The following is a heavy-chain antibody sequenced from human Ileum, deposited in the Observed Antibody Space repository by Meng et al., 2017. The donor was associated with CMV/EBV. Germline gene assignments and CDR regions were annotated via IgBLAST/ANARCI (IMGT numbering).Heavy chain of an antibody. CDR3: AKGCNTFGYYIDF. D-gene: IGHD2/OR15-2a*01. CDR1: GFNFDAYG. J-gene: IGHJ4*02. V-gene: IGHV3-33*06. Sequence: CAASGFNFDAYGMHWVRQAPGKGLEWVSIISSGGTNQHYADSVKGRFAISRDNSKNTLYLQMSSLRADDTAVYYCAKGCNTFGYYIDFWGRGTLVTVSS. CDR2: ISSGGTNQ.